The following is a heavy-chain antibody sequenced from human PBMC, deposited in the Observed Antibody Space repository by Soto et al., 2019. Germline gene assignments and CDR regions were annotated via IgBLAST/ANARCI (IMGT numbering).Heavy chain of an antibody. D-gene: IGHD2-8*01. V-gene: IGHV5-51*01. J-gene: IGHJ6*02. CDR2: IYPGDSTA. CDR3: ARHRVRNNAFSAMDV. Sequence: GESLKISCKGSRYTFSTYWIAWVRQMPGKSLEWMGIIYPGDSTARYSPSFQGQVTFSADKSISTAYLQWSSLRASDTAIYYCARHRVRNNAFSAMDVWGQGTSVTVSS. CDR1: RYTFSTYW.